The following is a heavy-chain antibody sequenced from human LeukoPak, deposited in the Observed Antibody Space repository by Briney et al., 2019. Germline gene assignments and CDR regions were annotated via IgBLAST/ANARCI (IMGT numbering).Heavy chain of an antibody. CDR1: GYSISSGYY. CDR3: ARTSCSGDTCYHQGLFDS. V-gene: IGHV4-38-2*02. J-gene: IGHJ4*02. CDR2: IYHSGST. D-gene: IGHD2-15*01. Sequence: SETLSLTCTVSGYSISSGYYWGWIRQPPGKGLEWIGSIYHSGSTYYNPSLKSRVTISVDTSKNQFSLKLTSVTAADTALYYCARTSCSGDTCYHQGLFDSWGQGTLVTVSS.